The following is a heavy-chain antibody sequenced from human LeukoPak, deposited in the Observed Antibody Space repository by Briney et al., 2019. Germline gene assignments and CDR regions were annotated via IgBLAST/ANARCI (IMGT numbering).Heavy chain of an antibody. CDR1: GGTFSGYY. J-gene: IGHJ3*02. CDR2: INHSGST. Sequence: PSETLSLTCAVYGGTFSGYYWSWIRQPPGKGLEWIGEINHSGSTNYNPSLKSRVTISVDTSKNQFSLKLSSVTAADTAVYYCASWGSGSYYGDAFDIWGQGTMVTVSS. CDR3: ASWGSGSYYGDAFDI. V-gene: IGHV4-34*01. D-gene: IGHD1-26*01.